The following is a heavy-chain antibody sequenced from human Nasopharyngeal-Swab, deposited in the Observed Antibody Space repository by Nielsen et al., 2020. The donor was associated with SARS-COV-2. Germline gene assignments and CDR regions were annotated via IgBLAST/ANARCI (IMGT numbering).Heavy chain of an antibody. J-gene: IGHJ6*02. CDR3: AREGYSSRNYYYYYGMDV. V-gene: IGHV1-2*02. Sequence: ASVKVSCKASGYTFTSYYMHWVRQAPGQGLEWMGWINPNSGGTNYAQKFQGRVTMTTDTSTSTAYMELRSLRSDDTAVYYCAREGYSSRNYYYYYGMDVWGQGTTVTVSS. D-gene: IGHD6-13*01. CDR2: INPNSGGT. CDR1: GYTFTSYY.